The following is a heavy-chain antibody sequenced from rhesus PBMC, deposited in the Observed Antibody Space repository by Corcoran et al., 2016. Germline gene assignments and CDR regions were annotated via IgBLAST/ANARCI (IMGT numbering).Heavy chain of an antibody. Sequence: QVQLQESGPGLVKPSETLSLTCAVSGGSISSNYWSWIRQPPRKGLEWIGRISGSGGSTDYNPSLKSRGTISTGTSKNQVSMKLSSVTAADTAVYYCARDGDTVGTAYFDYWGQGVLVTVSS. J-gene: IGHJ4*01. CDR1: GGSISSNY. D-gene: IGHD5-42*01. CDR2: ISGSGGST. CDR3: ARDGDTVGTAYFDY. V-gene: IGHV4-160*01.